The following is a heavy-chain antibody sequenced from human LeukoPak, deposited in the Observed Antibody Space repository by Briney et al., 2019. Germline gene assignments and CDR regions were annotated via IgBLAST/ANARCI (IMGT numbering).Heavy chain of an antibody. CDR1: GGSFSGYY. V-gene: IGHV4-34*01. J-gene: IGHJ5*02. CDR3: ARWRYYGSGSYNWFDP. CDR2: INHSGST. Sequence: SETLSLTCAVYGGSFSGYYWSWIRQPPGKGLEWIGEINHSGSTNYNPSLKSRVTISVDTSKNQFSLKLSSVTAADTAVYYCARWRYYGSGSYNWFDPWGQGTLVTVSS. D-gene: IGHD3-10*01.